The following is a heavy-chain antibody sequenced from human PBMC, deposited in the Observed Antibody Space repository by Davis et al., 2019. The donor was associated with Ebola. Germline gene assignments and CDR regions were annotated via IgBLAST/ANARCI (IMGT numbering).Heavy chain of an antibody. V-gene: IGHV3-7*01. Sequence: GESLKISCAASGFTFSSYWMHWVRQAPGKGLQWVANTKPDGSEKFYVDSVKGRFTISRDNAKNSLYLQMNSLRAEDTAVYYCARDGLVLWFDPWGQGTLVTVSS. D-gene: IGHD6-6*01. CDR3: ARDGLVLWFDP. J-gene: IGHJ5*02. CDR1: GFTFSSYW. CDR2: TKPDGSEK.